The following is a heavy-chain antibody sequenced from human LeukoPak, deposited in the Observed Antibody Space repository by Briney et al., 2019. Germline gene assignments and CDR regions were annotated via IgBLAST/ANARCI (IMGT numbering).Heavy chain of an antibody. CDR1: GYTFTSYG. V-gene: IGHV1-18*01. Sequence: ASVKVSCKASGYTFTSYGISWVRQAPGQGLEWMGWISASNDDTKYSQNLQGRVTMTTDTSTSTAYMELRSLRSDDTAVYYCARQRKYDSRGNRQYPGMDVWGQGTTVTVSS. J-gene: IGHJ6*02. CDR3: ARQRKYDSRGNRQYPGMDV. CDR2: ISASNDDT. D-gene: IGHD3-22*01.